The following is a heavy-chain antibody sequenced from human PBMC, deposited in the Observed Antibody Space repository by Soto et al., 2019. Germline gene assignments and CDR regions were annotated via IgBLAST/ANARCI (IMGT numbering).Heavy chain of an antibody. J-gene: IGHJ5*02. D-gene: IGHD3-16*02. CDR3: ARGFPLSFDP. CDR1: GYTFTNYA. CDR2: INAGNGNT. V-gene: IGHV1-3*05. Sequence: QGQLVQSGAEEKKPGASVKVSCKASGYTFTNYAMHWVRQAPGQRLEWMGGINAGNGNTKYSPKFQGSVTITRDPSASTAYMELSSLRSEATAVYYCARGFPLSFDPWGQGTVVTVSS.